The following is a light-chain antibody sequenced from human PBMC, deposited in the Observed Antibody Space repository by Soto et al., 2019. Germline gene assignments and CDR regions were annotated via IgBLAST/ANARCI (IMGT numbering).Light chain of an antibody. Sequence: IVLTQSPGTLSLSPGERATLSCRASQSVSSSYLAWYQQKPGQAPRLLIYGASSRATGIPDRFSGSGSGTDFTLTISRLEPEDFAVYYCQQDGSLSWTFGQGTKVEIK. CDR2: GAS. CDR1: QSVSSSY. V-gene: IGKV3-20*01. J-gene: IGKJ1*01. CDR3: QQDGSLSWT.